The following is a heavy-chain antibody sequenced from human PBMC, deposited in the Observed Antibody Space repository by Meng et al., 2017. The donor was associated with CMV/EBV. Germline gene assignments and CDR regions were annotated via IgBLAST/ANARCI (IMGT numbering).Heavy chain of an antibody. CDR1: GGTFSSYA. V-gene: IGHV1-69*10. D-gene: IGHD6-6*01. CDR2: IIPILGIA. J-gene: IGHJ4*02. CDR3: ASFRSTSYSSSSAGDY. Sequence: SVKVSCKASGGTFSSYAISWVRQAPGQGPEWMGGIIPILGIANYAQKFQGRVTITADKSTSTAYMELSSLRSEDTAVYYCASFRSTSYSSSSAGDYWGQGTLVTVSS.